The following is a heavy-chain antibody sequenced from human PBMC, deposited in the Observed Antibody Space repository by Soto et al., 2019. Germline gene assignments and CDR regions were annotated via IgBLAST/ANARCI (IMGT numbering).Heavy chain of an antibody. CDR1: GGSISSGGYY. CDR2: IYYSGST. V-gene: IGHV4-31*03. J-gene: IGHJ3*02. D-gene: IGHD4-17*01. Sequence: SETLSLTCTVSGGSISSGGYYWSWIRQHPGKGLEWIGYIYYSGSTYYNPSLKSRVTISVDTSKNQFSLKLSSVTAADTAVYYCARVNGDYATNDAFDIWGQWTMVTVSS. CDR3: ARVNGDYATNDAFDI.